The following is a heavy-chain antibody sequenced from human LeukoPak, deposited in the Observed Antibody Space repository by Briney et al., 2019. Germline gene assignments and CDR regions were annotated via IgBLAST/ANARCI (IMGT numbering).Heavy chain of an antibody. CDR1: GFTFSTYS. CDR3: AREWFYASSGYYVY. V-gene: IGHV3-48*02. D-gene: IGHD3-22*01. J-gene: IGHJ4*02. Sequence: GGSLRLSCAASGFTFSTYSMNWVRQAPGKGREWVSYISSSSSPIYYADSVKGRFTISRDNAKNSLYLQMNSLRDEDTAVYYCAREWFYASSGYYVYWGQGTLVTVSS. CDR2: ISSSSSPI.